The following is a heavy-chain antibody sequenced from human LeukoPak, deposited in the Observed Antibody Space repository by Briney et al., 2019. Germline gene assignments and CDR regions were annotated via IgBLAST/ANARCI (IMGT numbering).Heavy chain of an antibody. CDR3: ARGKEVITMLRGLKPGYYFDY. J-gene: IGHJ4*02. CDR2: ISSSSSYI. D-gene: IGHD3-10*01. V-gene: IGHV3-21*04. Sequence: GGSLRLSCAASGFTFSSYSMNWVRQAPGKGLEWVSSISSSSSYIYYADSVKGRFTISRDNAKNSLYLQMNSLRAEDTAVYYCARGKEVITMLRGLKPGYYFDYWGQGTLVTVSS. CDR1: GFTFSSYS.